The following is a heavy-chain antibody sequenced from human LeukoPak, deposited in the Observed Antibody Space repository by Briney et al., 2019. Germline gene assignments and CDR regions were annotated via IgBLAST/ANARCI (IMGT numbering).Heavy chain of an antibody. V-gene: IGHV4-4*07. CDR1: GGSTNNYC. D-gene: IGHD5-12*01. J-gene: IGHJ4*02. CDR3: ARDQSGYGEYYFDY. CDR2: IYPSGST. Sequence: SETLSLTCTVSGGSTNNYCWSWIRQPAEKGLEWIGRIYPSGSTYYNPSLTRRATISIDKSTNQSSLRLTSVTAARTAVYYCARDQSGYGEYYFDYWGQGSLVTVSS.